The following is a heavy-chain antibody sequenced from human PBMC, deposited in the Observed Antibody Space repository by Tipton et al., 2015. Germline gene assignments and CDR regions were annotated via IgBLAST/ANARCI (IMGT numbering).Heavy chain of an antibody. Sequence: TLSLTCAVSGGSITTNSYHWGWVRQPPGKELEWIGYIQYSGSTNYNPSLKSRVTISVDTSKTQFSLKMSSVTASDTAVYYCARARGRHGGLFDSWGQGILVTVSS. CDR3: ARARGRHGGLFDS. V-gene: IGHV4-61*05. CDR1: GGSITTNSYH. D-gene: IGHD4-23*01. CDR2: IQYSGST. J-gene: IGHJ4*02.